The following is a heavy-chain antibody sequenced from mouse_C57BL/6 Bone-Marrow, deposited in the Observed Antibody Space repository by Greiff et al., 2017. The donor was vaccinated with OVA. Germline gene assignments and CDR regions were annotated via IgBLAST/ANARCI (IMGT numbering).Heavy chain of an antibody. V-gene: IGHV1-82*01. D-gene: IGHD1-1*01. Sequence: QVQLQQSGPELVKPGASVKISCRASGYAFSSSWMNWVKQRPGKGLEWIGRIYPGDGDTNYNGKFKGKATLTADKSSSTAYMQLSSLTSEDSAVYVCARGIYYYYGGYYFDYWGQGTTLTVSS. CDR3: ARGIYYYYGGYYFDY. CDR2: IYPGDGDT. CDR1: GYAFSSSW. J-gene: IGHJ2*01.